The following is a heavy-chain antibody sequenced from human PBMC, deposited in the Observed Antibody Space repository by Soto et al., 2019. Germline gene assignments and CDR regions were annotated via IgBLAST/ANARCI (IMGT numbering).Heavy chain of an antibody. J-gene: IGHJ6*02. CDR3: AREDDGGDRDYYVLDV. CDR2: VFHSGSV. D-gene: IGHD2-21*02. CDR1: GGSISGDYYH. V-gene: IGHV4-30-4*08. Sequence: SETLSLTCTVSGGSISGDYYHWTWIRQSPGKGLEWIGYVFHSGSVLYNPSLKSRLNISVDTSKNQFSLRLSSVTAADTAVYFCAREDDGGDRDYYVLDVWGQGPTVPVSS.